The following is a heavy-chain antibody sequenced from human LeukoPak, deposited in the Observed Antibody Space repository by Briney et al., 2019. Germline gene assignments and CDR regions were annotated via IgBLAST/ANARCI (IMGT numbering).Heavy chain of an antibody. CDR3: ARTPSVAGSPYNWFDP. J-gene: IGHJ5*02. D-gene: IGHD6-19*01. Sequence: ASVKVSCKASGYTFTSYDINWVRQATGQGLEWMGGIIPIFGTANYAQKFQGRVTITADESTSTAYMELSSLRSEDTAVYYCARTPSVAGSPYNWFDPWGQGTLVTVSS. CDR1: GYTFTSYD. V-gene: IGHV1-69*13. CDR2: IIPIFGTA.